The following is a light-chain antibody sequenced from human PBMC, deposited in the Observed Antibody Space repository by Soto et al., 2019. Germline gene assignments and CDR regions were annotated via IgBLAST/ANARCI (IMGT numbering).Light chain of an antibody. CDR3: QQFKSYPYT. CDR1: QAISDS. V-gene: IGKV1-9*01. CDR2: AAS. Sequence: IQLTQSPSSLSASVGDRVTITCRASQAISDSLVWYQQNPGQAPKLLIYAASTLQSGVPSRFSGSGSGTDFTLTISSLHPADFATYYCQQFKSYPYTLGQGTKLEI. J-gene: IGKJ2*01.